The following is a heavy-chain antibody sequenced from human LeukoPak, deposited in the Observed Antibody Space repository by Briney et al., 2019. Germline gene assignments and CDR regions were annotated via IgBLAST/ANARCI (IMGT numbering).Heavy chain of an antibody. Sequence: SETLSLTCTVSGYSISSGYYWGWIRQPPGKGLEWIGSIYHSGSTYYNPSLKSRVTISVDTSKNQFSLKLSSVTAADTAVYYCARGGIAARPGHLDVWGKGTTVTVSS. D-gene: IGHD6-6*01. CDR2: IYHSGST. CDR1: GYSISSGYY. J-gene: IGHJ6*04. CDR3: ARGGIAARPGHLDV. V-gene: IGHV4-38-2*02.